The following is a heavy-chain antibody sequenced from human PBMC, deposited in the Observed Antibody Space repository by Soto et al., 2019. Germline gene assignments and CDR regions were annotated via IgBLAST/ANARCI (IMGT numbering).Heavy chain of an antibody. Sequence: ASVKVSCKASGYTFTSYAMHWVRQAPGQRLEWMGWINAGNGNTKYSQKFQGRVTITRDTSASTAYMELSSLRSEDTAVYYCAREDHVLRFLEWLADYYGMDVWGQGTTVTV. CDR1: GYTFTSYA. D-gene: IGHD3-3*01. V-gene: IGHV1-3*01. J-gene: IGHJ6*02. CDR2: INAGNGNT. CDR3: AREDHVLRFLEWLADYYGMDV.